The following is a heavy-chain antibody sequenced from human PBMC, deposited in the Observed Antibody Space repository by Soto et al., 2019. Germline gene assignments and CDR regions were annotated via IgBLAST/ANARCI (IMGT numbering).Heavy chain of an antibody. J-gene: IGHJ4*02. CDR1: GFTFTNYY. CDR2: INPSGGGT. CDR3: ARDYLSSKPSLSYFDY. D-gene: IGHD2-2*01. V-gene: IGHV1-46*01. Sequence: QVQLVQSGAEVKKPGASVKVSCKASGFTFTNYYIHWVRQAPGQGLEWMGLINPSGGGTFYAQKFQGRVTVTRDTSTGTVYMELSNLRSEDTAVYFCARDYLSSKPSLSYFDYWGRGALVTVSA.